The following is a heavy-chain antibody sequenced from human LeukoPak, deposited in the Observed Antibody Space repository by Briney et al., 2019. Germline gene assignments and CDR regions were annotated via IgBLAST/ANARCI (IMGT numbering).Heavy chain of an antibody. D-gene: IGHD4-17*01. CDR3: AKPSLDYGDYVSAFDI. CDR2: IWHDGSNK. CDR1: GFTFNNYG. Sequence: GGSLRLSCAASGFTFNNYGMHWVRQAPGKGLEGVAVIWHDGSNKYYADSVKGRFTISRDNSKNTLYLQMNSLRAEDTAVYYCAKPSLDYGDYVSAFDIWGQGTMVTVSS. J-gene: IGHJ3*02. V-gene: IGHV3-33*06.